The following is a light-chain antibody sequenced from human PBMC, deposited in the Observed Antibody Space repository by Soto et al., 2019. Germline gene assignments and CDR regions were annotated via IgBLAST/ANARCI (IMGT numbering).Light chain of an antibody. CDR1: TGAVTSGHY. V-gene: IGLV7-46*01. Sequence: QAVVTQEPSLTVSPGGTVTLTCGSSTGAVTSGHYPYWFQQKPGQAPRTLIYDTSNKHSWTPARFSGSLLGGKAALTLSGAQPEDEAEYYCLLSYSGGEGVFGGGTKPTVL. CDR2: DTS. CDR3: LLSYSGGEGV. J-gene: IGLJ2*01.